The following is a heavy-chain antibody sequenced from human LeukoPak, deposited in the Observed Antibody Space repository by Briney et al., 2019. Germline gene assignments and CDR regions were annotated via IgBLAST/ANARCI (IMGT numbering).Heavy chain of an antibody. J-gene: IGHJ5*02. D-gene: IGHD6-19*01. CDR2: INPSGGST. V-gene: IGHV1-46*01. CDR1: GYTFTSYY. CDR3: ARVANPYSSGWYIWFDP. Sequence: ASVKVSCKASGYTFTSYYMHWVRQAPGQGLEWMGIINPSGGSTSYAQKFQGRVTMTRDTSTSTVYMELSSLRSEDTAVYYCARVANPYSSGWYIWFDPWGQGTLVTVSS.